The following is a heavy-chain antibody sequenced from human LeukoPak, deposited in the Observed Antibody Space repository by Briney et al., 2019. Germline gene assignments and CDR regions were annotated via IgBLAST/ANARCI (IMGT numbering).Heavy chain of an antibody. V-gene: IGHV1-46*01. Sequence: ASVKVSCKASGYTFTSYYMDWVRQAPGQGLEWMGIINPNSGRTGYAQKSQGRVTMTRDMSTSTVYMELSSLRSEDTAVYYCASLAGGNSESGDAFDICGQGTMATVSS. CDR2: INPNSGRT. CDR3: ASLAGGNSESGDAFDI. CDR1: GYTFTSYY. D-gene: IGHD4-23*01. J-gene: IGHJ3*02.